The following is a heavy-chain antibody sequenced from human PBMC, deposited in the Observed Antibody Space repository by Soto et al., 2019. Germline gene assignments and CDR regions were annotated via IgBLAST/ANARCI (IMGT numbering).Heavy chain of an antibody. CDR3: AREGSSSGPDYEY. D-gene: IGHD3-22*01. V-gene: IGHV3-72*01. CDR1: GFTFSDYY. J-gene: IGHJ4*02. CDR2: TRNKANSYTT. Sequence: EVPLVESGGGLVQPGGSLGLSCAASGFTFSDYYINWVRQAPGKGLEWVGRTRNKANSYTTDYAAFVKGRFTISRDDSKNLIYLQMNSLKTEDTAVYYCAREGSSSGPDYEYWGQGTLVTVSS.